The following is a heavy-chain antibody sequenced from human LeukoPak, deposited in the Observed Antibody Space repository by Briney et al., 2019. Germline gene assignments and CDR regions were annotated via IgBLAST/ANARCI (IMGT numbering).Heavy chain of an antibody. CDR2: ISSSGSTI. Sequence: GGSLRLSCAASGFTFSDYYMSWIRQAPGKGLEWVSYISSSGSTIYYADSVKGRFTISRDNAKNSLYLQMNSLRAEGTAVYYCARDRYDYDAFDIWGQGTMVTVSS. CDR1: GFTFSDYY. V-gene: IGHV3-11*01. J-gene: IGHJ3*02. D-gene: IGHD5-12*01. CDR3: ARDRYDYDAFDI.